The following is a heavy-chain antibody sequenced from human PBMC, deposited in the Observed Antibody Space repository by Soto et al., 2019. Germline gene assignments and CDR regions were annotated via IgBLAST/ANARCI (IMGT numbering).Heavy chain of an antibody. CDR2: IYYSGST. Sequence: QVQLQESGPGLVKPSETLSLTCTVSGGSISSYYWSWIRQPPGKGLEWIGYIYYSGSTNYNPSLKSRVTISVDTSKNQFSLKLSSVTAADTAVYYCARHDCSGGSCYSSFDYWGQGTLVTVSS. V-gene: IGHV4-59*08. CDR3: ARHDCSGGSCYSSFDY. D-gene: IGHD2-15*01. J-gene: IGHJ4*02. CDR1: GGSISSYY.